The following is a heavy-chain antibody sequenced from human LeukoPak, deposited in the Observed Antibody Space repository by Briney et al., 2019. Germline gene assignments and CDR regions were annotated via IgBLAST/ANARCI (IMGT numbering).Heavy chain of an antibody. J-gene: IGHJ4*02. V-gene: IGHV3-53*01. Sequence: GGSLRLSCAASGFTVRSNYMMWVRQAPWKGLEWVSVIYSGGRTYYADSVKGRFTISRDNSKNTLYLQMNSLSPEDTAVYYCAKGVLQVDWGLGTLVTVSS. CDR1: GFTVRSNY. D-gene: IGHD5-24*01. CDR2: IYSGGRT. CDR3: AKGVLQVD.